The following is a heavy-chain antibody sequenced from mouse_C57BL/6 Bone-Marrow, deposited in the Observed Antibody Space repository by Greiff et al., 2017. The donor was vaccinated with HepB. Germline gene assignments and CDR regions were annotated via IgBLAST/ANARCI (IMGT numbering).Heavy chain of an antibody. D-gene: IGHD2-3*01. CDR3: ARVGYDGYPDYFDY. Sequence: VQLQQSGPELVKPGASVKISCKASGYAFSSSWMNWVNQRPGKGLEWIGRIYPGDGDTNYNGKFKGKATLTADKSSSTAYMQLSSLTSEDSAVYFCARVGYDGYPDYFDYWGQGTTLTVSS. CDR2: IYPGDGDT. V-gene: IGHV1-82*01. J-gene: IGHJ2*01. CDR1: GYAFSSSW.